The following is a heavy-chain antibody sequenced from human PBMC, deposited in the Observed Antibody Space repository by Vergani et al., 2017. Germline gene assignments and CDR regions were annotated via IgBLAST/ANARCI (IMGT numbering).Heavy chain of an antibody. J-gene: IGHJ6*03. Sequence: QLVESGGGLVQPGRSLRLSCAASGFTFDDYAMHWVRQAPGKGLEWVSGISWNSGSIGYADSVKGRFTISRDNAKNSLYLQMNSLRAEDTALYYCAKDTAYYYYYMDVWGKGTTVTVSS. CDR2: ISWNSGSI. V-gene: IGHV3-9*01. CDR1: GFTFDDYA. CDR3: AKDTAYYYYYMDV.